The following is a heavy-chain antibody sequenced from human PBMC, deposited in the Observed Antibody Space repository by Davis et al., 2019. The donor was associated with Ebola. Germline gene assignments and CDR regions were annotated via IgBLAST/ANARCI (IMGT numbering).Heavy chain of an antibody. Sequence: GESLKISCAASGFTFSSYWMSWVRQAPGKGLEWVANIKQDASEINYVDSVRGRFTISRDNAKNSLYLQMSGLRVDDTAVYYCATVRYDLGQAYWGQGTLVTVSS. CDR2: IKQDASEI. V-gene: IGHV3-7*03. J-gene: IGHJ4*02. D-gene: IGHD1-14*01. CDR1: GFTFSSYW. CDR3: ATVRYDLGQAY.